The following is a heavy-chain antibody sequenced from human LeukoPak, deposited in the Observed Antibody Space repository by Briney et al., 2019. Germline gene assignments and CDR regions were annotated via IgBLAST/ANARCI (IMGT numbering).Heavy chain of an antibody. CDR1: GFTFSGSA. D-gene: IGHD3-16*02. J-gene: IGHJ3*02. Sequence: GGSLKLSCAASGFTFSGSAMHWVRQASGKGLEWVGRIRSKANSYATAYAASVKGRFTISRDDSKNTAYLQMNSLKTEDTAAYYCTRHIDRWLMDAFDIWGQGTMVTVSS. CDR3: TRHIDRWLMDAFDI. CDR2: IRSKANSYAT. V-gene: IGHV3-73*01.